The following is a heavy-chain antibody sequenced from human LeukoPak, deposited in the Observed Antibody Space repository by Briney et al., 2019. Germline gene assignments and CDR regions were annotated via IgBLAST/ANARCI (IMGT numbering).Heavy chain of an antibody. J-gene: IGHJ4*02. CDR1: GYTFTSYY. Sequence: ASVKVSCKASGYTFTSYYMHWVRQAPGQGLEWMGIINPSGGSTSYAQRFQGRVTMTGDMSTSTVYMELSSLRSEDTAVYYCARDMYSSGWALGCWGQGTLVTVSS. V-gene: IGHV1-46*01. CDR3: ARDMYSSGWALGC. D-gene: IGHD6-19*01. CDR2: INPSGGST.